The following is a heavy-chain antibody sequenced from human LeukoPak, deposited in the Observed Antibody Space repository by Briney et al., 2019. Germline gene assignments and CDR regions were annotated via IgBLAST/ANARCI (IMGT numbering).Heavy chain of an antibody. D-gene: IGHD3-10*01. CDR2: ISSSGSTI. V-gene: IGHV3-48*03. CDR1: GFTFISYE. J-gene: IGHJ6*04. CDR3: ARVDYYGSGSPSGMDV. Sequence: GGSLRLSSAASGFTFISYEMNWVRQPPGKGLEGVSYISSSGSTIYYADSVKGRFTISRDNAKNSLYLQMNSLRAEDTAVYYCARVDYYGSGSPSGMDVWGKGTTVTVSS.